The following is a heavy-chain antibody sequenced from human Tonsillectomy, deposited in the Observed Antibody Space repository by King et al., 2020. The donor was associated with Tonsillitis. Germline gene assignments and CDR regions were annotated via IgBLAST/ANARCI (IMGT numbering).Heavy chain of an antibody. Sequence: QLVQSGGGLVRPGGSLRLSCTASGFTFSDYYISWIRKAPGKWLEWGSYISSCGSYTNYADSVKGRFTISRDNANNSLYLQMNSLRAEDTAVYYCATIAAAGNGDYWGQGTLVTVSS. V-gene: IGHV3-11*05. CDR2: ISSCGSYT. CDR1: GFTFSDYY. CDR3: ATIAAAGNGDY. J-gene: IGHJ4*02. D-gene: IGHD6-13*01.